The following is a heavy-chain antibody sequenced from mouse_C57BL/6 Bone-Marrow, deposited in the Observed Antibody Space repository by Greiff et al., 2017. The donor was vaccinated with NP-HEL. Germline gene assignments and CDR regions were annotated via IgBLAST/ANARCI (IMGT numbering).Heavy chain of an antibody. J-gene: IGHJ2*01. CDR1: GYAFSSSW. V-gene: IGHV1-82*01. CDR3: ASGSTMVTFDY. CDR2: IYPGDGDT. Sequence: QVQLQQSGPELVKPGASVKISCKASGYAFSSSWMNWVKQRPGKGLEWIGRIYPGDGDTNYNGKFKGKATLTADKSSSTAYMQLSSLTSEDSAVYFCASGSTMVTFDYWGQGTTLTVSS. D-gene: IGHD2-2*01.